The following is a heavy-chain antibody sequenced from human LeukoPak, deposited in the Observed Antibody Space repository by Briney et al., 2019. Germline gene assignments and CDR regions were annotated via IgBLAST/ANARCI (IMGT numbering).Heavy chain of an antibody. CDR2: TWYDGSNK. V-gene: IGHV3-33*01. Sequence: GGSLRLSCAASGFTFSSYGMHWVRQAPGKGLEWVAVTWYDGSNKYYADSVKGRFTISRDNSKNTLYLQMNSLRAEDTAVYYCATLEGDWGQGTLVTDSS. CDR3: ATLEGD. CDR1: GFTFSSYG. J-gene: IGHJ4*02.